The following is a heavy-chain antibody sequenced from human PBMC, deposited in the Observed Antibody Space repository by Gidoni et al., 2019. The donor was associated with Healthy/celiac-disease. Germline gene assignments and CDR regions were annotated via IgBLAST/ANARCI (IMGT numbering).Heavy chain of an antibody. D-gene: IGHD3-3*01. Sequence: VKVSCKASGYTFTGYYMHWVRQAPGQGLEWMGRINPNSGGTNYAQKFQGRVTMTRDTSISTAYMELSRLRSDDTAVYYCARDRTIFGVDIGDYWGQGTLVTVSS. CDR1: GYTFTGYY. CDR3: ARDRTIFGVDIGDY. J-gene: IGHJ4*02. V-gene: IGHV1-2*06. CDR2: INPNSGGT.